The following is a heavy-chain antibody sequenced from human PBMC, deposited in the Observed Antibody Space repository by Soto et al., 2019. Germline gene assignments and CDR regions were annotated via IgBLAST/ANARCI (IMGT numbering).Heavy chain of an antibody. J-gene: IGHJ4*02. D-gene: IGHD3-3*01. CDR1: GFTFSSYS. CDR3: AGRWESITIFGVTTTIDY. Sequence: GGSLRLSCAASGFTFSSYSMNWVRQAPGKGLEWVSSISSSSSYIYYADSVKGRFTISRDNAKNSLYLQMNSLRAEDTAVYYCAGRWESITIFGVTTTIDYWGQGTLVTVSS. CDR2: ISSSSSYI. V-gene: IGHV3-21*01.